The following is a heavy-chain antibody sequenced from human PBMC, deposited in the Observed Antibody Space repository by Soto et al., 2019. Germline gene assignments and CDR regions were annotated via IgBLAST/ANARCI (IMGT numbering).Heavy chain of an antibody. CDR3: ARDGQWLPRDGLRSSYYFDY. CDR1: AFTFSGYG. Sequence: EAQLLESGGGSVQPGGSLRLSCAASAFTFSGYGMSWVRQAPGKGLEWVSTISGTGGSTNYADSVKGRFTISRDNSNNRLYLQMNSLRAEDTAVYYCARDGQWLPRDGLRSSYYFDYWGQGTLVTVSS. J-gene: IGHJ4*02. V-gene: IGHV3-23*01. CDR2: ISGTGGST. D-gene: IGHD6-19*01.